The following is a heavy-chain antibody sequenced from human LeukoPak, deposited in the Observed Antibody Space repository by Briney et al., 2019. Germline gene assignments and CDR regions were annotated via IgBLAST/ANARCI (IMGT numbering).Heavy chain of an antibody. V-gene: IGHV1-69*06. CDR3: ARDLPSVRLGELSYPYHSWFDP. CDR2: IIPIFGTA. Sequence: GASVKVSCKASGGTFSSYAISWVRQAPGQGLEWMGGIIPIFGTANYAQKFRGRVTITADKYTGTAYLEVNSLISEDTAFYYCARDLPSVRLGELSYPYHSWFDPWGQGTLVTVSS. J-gene: IGHJ5*02. CDR1: GGTFSSYA. D-gene: IGHD3-16*02.